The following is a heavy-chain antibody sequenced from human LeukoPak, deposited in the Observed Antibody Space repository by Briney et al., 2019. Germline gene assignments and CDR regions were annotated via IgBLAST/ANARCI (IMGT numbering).Heavy chain of an antibody. Sequence: PSETLSLTCTVSGGSISSSSYYWGWIRQPPGKGLEWIGSIYYSGSTYYNPSLKSRVTISVDTSKNQFSLKLSSVTAADTAVYYCARGYYYDSSFSYWGQGTLVTVSS. CDR1: GGSISSSSYY. V-gene: IGHV4-39*07. D-gene: IGHD3-22*01. J-gene: IGHJ4*02. CDR3: ARGYYYDSSFSY. CDR2: IYYSGST.